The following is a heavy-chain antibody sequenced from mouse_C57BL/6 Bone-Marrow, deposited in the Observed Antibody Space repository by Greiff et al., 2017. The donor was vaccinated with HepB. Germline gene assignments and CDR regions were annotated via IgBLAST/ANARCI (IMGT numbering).Heavy chain of an antibody. CDR2: IDPETGGT. J-gene: IGHJ2*01. CDR1: GYTFTDYE. D-gene: IGHD1-1*01. Sequence: QVQLQQSGAELVRPGASVTLSCKASGYTFTDYEMHWVKQTPVHGLEWIGAIDPETGGTAYNHKFKGKAILTADKSSSTAYMERRSLTSDDSAVYYCTRRAHDYVRRKWGQGTTLTVSS. V-gene: IGHV1-15*01. CDR3: TRRAHDYVRRK.